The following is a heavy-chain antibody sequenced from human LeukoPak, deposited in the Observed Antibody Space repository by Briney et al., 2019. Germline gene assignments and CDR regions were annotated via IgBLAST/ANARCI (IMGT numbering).Heavy chain of an antibody. Sequence: GGSLRLSCAASGFTVGSNYMSWVRQAPGKGLEWVSVIYSGGRTYYADSVKGRFTISMDNSKNTLYLQMNSLRAEDTAVYYCARVPLEFCSSTSCYRYYYIDVWGKGTTVTVSS. D-gene: IGHD2-2*02. CDR1: GFTVGSNY. CDR3: ARVPLEFCSSTSCYRYYYIDV. CDR2: IYSGGRT. J-gene: IGHJ6*03. V-gene: IGHV3-53*01.